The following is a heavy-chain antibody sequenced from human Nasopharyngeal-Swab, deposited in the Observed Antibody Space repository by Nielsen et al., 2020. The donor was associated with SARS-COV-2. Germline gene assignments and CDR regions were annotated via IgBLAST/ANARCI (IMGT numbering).Heavy chain of an antibody. Sequence: ASVKVSCKVSGYTLTELSMHWVRQAPGKGLEWMGGFDPEDGETIYAQKFQGRVTMTEDTSTDTAYMELSSLRSEDTAVYYCARGGSGGYYLVAYYWGQGTLVTVSS. D-gene: IGHD3-22*01. V-gene: IGHV1-24*01. CDR1: GYTLTELS. CDR2: FDPEDGET. J-gene: IGHJ4*02. CDR3: ARGGSGGYYLVAYY.